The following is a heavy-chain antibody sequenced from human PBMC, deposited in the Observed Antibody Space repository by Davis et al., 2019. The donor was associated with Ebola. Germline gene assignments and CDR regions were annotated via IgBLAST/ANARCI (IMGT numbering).Heavy chain of an antibody. CDR1: GFTVSSNY. Sequence: PGGSLRLSCAASGFTVSSNYMSWVRQAPGKGLEWVSVIYSGGSTYYADSVKGRFTISRDNAKNSLYLQMNSLRTEDTALYYCAKDQIGYYYDSSGQSFDYWGQGTLVTVSS. D-gene: IGHD3-22*01. J-gene: IGHJ4*02. CDR3: AKDQIGYYYDSSGQSFDY. CDR2: IYSGGST. V-gene: IGHV3-53*05.